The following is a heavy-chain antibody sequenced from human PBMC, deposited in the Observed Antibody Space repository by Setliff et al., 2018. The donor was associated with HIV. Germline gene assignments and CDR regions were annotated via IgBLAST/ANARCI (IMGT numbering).Heavy chain of an antibody. CDR2: ISAYNGDT. V-gene: IGHV1-18*01. D-gene: IGHD3-3*01. Sequence: ASVKVSCKASGYTFTSYGISWVRQAPGQGLEWMGWISAYNGDTNYAQKFQGRVTMTTDTSTSTAYMELRSLRSDDTAAYYCARELGGVVIKGAYYYYMDVWGKGTTVTVSS. J-gene: IGHJ6*03. CDR1: GYTFTSYG. CDR3: ARELGGVVIKGAYYYYMDV.